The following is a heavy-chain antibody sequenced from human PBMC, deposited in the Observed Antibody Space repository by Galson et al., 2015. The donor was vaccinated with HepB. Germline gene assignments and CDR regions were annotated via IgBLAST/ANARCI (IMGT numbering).Heavy chain of an antibody. V-gene: IGHV3-30-3*01. Sequence: SLRLSCAASGFTFSSYAMHWVRQAPGKGLEWVAVISYDGSNEYYADSVKGRFTISRDNSKNTLSLQMNSLRAEDTAVYYCARVGAMAVPYWYFDLWGRGTLVTVSS. D-gene: IGHD6-19*01. CDR1: GFTFSSYA. CDR3: ARVGAMAVPYWYFDL. J-gene: IGHJ2*01. CDR2: ISYDGSNE.